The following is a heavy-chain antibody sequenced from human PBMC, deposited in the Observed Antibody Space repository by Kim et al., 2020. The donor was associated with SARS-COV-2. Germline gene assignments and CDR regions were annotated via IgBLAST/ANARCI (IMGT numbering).Heavy chain of an antibody. CDR3: ARAVVVPAAPRYYYYGMDV. D-gene: IGHD2-2*01. V-gene: IGHV4-34*01. CDR1: GGSFSGYY. Sequence: SETLSLTCAVYGGSFSGYYWSWIRQPPGKGLEWIGEINHSGSTNYNPSLKSRVTISVDTSKNQFSLKLSSVTAADTAVYYCARAVVVPAAPRYYYYGMDVWGQGTTVTVSS. J-gene: IGHJ6*02. CDR2: INHSGST.